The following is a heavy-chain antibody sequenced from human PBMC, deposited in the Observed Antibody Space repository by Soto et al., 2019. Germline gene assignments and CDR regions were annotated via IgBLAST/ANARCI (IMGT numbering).Heavy chain of an antibody. CDR2: ISAYNGST. J-gene: IGHJ5*02. V-gene: IGHV1-18*01. Sequence: ASVKVSCKASGGTFSSYAISWVRQAPGQGLEWMGGISAYNGSTNYAQKLQGRVTMTTDTSTSTAYMELRSLRSDDTAVYYCARVIVATMESWFDPWGQGTLVTVSS. CDR1: GGTFSSYA. D-gene: IGHD5-12*01. CDR3: ARVIVATMESWFDP.